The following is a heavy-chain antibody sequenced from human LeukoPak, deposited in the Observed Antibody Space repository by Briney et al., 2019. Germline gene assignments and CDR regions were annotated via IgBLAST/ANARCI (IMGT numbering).Heavy chain of an antibody. J-gene: IGHJ4*02. D-gene: IGHD5-12*01. CDR1: GFTFRNYW. CDR3: AREGPILNSGYTGSFDS. CDR2: INNDGRRT. Sequence: GGSLRLSCAASGFTFRNYWMHWVRQAPGKGLVWLSRINNDGRRTSYADSVKGRFTVSRDSAKNTLYLQMNSLRAEDTAVYYCAREGPILNSGYTGSFDSWGQGTLVTVSS. V-gene: IGHV3-74*01.